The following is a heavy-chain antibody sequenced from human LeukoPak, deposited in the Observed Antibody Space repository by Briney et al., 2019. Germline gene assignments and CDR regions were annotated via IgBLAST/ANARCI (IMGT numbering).Heavy chain of an antibody. J-gene: IGHJ4*02. CDR3: ARDYGSSGWYGGVYYFDY. V-gene: IGHV4-34*01. CDR2: INHSGST. Sequence: PSETLPLTCAVYGGSFSGYYWSWIRQPPGKGLEWIGEINHSGSTNYNPSLKSRVTISVDTSKNQFSLKLSSVTAADTAVYYCARDYGSSGWYGGVYYFDYWGQGTLVTVSS. CDR1: GGSFSGYY. D-gene: IGHD6-19*01.